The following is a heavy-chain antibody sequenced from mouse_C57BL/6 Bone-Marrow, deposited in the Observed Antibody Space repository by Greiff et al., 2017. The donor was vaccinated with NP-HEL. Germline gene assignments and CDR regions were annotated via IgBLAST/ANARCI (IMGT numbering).Heavy chain of an antibody. CDR3: ARRQLRLQGGFAY. CDR2: INPNNGGT. Sequence: EVHLVESGPELVKPGASVKMSCKASGYTFTDYNMHWVKQSHGKSLEWIGYINPNNGGTSYNQKFKGKATLTVNKSSSTAYMELRSLTSEDSAVYYCARRQLRLQGGFAYWGQGTLVTVSA. V-gene: IGHV1-22*01. J-gene: IGHJ3*01. CDR1: GYTFTDYN. D-gene: IGHD3-2*02.